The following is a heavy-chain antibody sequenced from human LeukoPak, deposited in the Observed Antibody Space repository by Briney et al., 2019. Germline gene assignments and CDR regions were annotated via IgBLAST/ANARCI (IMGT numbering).Heavy chain of an antibody. CDR3: ARGGTAVIAPYAFDI. V-gene: IGHV4-59*01. CDR1: GGSISSYY. D-gene: IGHD4-23*01. J-gene: IGHJ3*02. CDR2: IYYSGST. Sequence: SETLSLTCTVSGGSISSYYWSWIRQPPGKGLEWIGYIYYSGSTNCNPSVKSRVAMSVDTSKKQFSLKLSSLTASDTAVYYCARGGTAVIAPYAFDIWGQGTMVTVSS.